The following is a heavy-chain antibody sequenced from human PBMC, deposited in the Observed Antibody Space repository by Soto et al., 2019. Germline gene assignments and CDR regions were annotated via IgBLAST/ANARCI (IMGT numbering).Heavy chain of an antibody. V-gene: IGHV3-23*01. D-gene: IGHD2-15*01. CDR1: GFTFSSYA. Sequence: GSLRLSCAASGFTFSSYAMGWVRQGPGKGLEWVAVVSIGGSTHYADSVRGRFTISRDNSKNTLSLQMNSLTAGDTAVYFCAKRRGAGGHFDYWGQGALVTVSS. CDR2: VSIGGST. CDR3: AKRRGAGGHFDY. J-gene: IGHJ4*02.